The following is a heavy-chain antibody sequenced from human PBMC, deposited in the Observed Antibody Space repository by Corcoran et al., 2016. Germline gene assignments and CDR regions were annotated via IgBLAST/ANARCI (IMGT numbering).Heavy chain of an antibody. CDR3: ERAPKGGIGYYYD. Sequence: EVPLVGSGVGRIHPVGSLRLSCAASGFTVSSDYMGWFRQAPGKGLYWVSVMYSGGTTFYADSVKGRFTISRDNSKTTLYLQMTSLRAVDTAIYYCERAPKGGIGYYYDWGQG. J-gene: IGHJ1*01. CDR1: GFTVSSDY. CDR2: MYSGGTT. V-gene: IGHV3-53*01. D-gene: IGHD3-22*01.